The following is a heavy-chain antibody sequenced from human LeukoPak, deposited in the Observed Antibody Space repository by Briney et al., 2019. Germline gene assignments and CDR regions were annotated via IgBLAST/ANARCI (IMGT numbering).Heavy chain of an antibody. Sequence: GESLKISCNGSGYTFTNYWIGWVRQMPGKGLEWMGIIYPGDSDTRYSPSFQGQVTISADKSISTAYLQWSSLKASDTAMYFCARQKSYCVSDCPPDYWGQGTLVTVSS. CDR3: ARQKSYCVSDCPPDY. CDR2: IYPGDSDT. V-gene: IGHV5-51*01. CDR1: GYTFTNYW. J-gene: IGHJ4*02. D-gene: IGHD2-21*02.